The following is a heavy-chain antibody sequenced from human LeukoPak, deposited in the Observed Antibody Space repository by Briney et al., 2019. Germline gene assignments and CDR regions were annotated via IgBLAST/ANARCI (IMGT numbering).Heavy chain of an antibody. D-gene: IGHD3-10*01. CDR1: SASITSSPYF. Sequence: SETLSLTCTVSSASITSSPYFWGWIRQPPGKGLEWIGNIYHSGSTYYNPSLKSRVTISVDTSKNQFSLKLSSVTAADTAVYYCARDSPYYYGSGSATYYMDVWGKGTTVTISS. J-gene: IGHJ6*03. CDR2: IYHSGST. V-gene: IGHV4-39*07. CDR3: ARDSPYYYGSGSATYYMDV.